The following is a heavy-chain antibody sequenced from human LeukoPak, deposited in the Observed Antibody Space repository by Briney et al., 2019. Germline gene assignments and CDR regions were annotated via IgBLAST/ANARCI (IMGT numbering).Heavy chain of an antibody. CDR1: GFTFDDYA. CDR2: ISWNSGSI. J-gene: IGHJ6*02. V-gene: IGHV3-9*01. D-gene: IGHD1-26*01. Sequence: GGSLRLSCAASGFTFDDYAMHWVRQAPGKGLEWVSGISWNSGSIGYADSVKGRFTISRDNAKNSLHLQMNSLRAEDTALYYCANSPPLRTYSGYDYDMDVWGQGTTVTVSS. CDR3: ANSPPLRTYSGYDYDMDV.